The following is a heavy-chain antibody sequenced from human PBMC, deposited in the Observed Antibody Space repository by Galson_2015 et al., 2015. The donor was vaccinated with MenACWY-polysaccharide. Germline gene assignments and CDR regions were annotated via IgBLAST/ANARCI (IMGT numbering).Heavy chain of an antibody. CDR3: ARPGYCSSTICTGHMDV. D-gene: IGHD2-2*01. J-gene: IGHJ6*02. CDR1: GESFSNYY. Sequence: SETLSLTCAVYGESFSNYYWNWIRQAPRKGLEWIGEIDFRGRTRYNPSLKSRVTISVDTSKNQFSLHVRSVTAADTAVYFCARPGYCSSTICTGHMDVWGQGTTVTVSS. V-gene: IGHV4-34*01. CDR2: IDFRGRT.